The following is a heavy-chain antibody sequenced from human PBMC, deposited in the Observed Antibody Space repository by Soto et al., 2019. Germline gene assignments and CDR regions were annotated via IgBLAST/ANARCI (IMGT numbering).Heavy chain of an antibody. V-gene: IGHV4-39*01. D-gene: IGHD2-15*01. CDR2: IYYSGST. CDR3: ARHRKSIYCSCGSCYSNLLYYFDY. Sequence: QLQLQESGPGLVKPSETLSLTCTVSGGSISSSSYYWGWIRQPPGKGLEWIGSIYYSGSTYYNPDPMSRVTISVGTSKNQFSLKLSSVTAADTAVYYCARHRKSIYCSCGSCYSNLLYYFDYWGQGTLVTVSS. J-gene: IGHJ4*02. CDR1: GGSISSSSYY.